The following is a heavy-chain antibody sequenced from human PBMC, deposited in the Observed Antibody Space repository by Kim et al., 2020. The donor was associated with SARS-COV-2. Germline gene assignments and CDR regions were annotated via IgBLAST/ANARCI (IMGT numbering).Heavy chain of an antibody. CDR3: VRASKYSSAWYYFDY. Sequence: GGSLRLSCAASGFTFSTYNMHWVRQAPGKGLEWVSSISSSSTYIYYADSVKGRFTISRDNAKNSLCLQMNSLRPEDTAVYYCVRASKYSSAWYYFDYWGQGALVTVSS. D-gene: IGHD6-19*01. J-gene: IGHJ4*02. CDR1: GFTFSTYN. V-gene: IGHV3-21*01. CDR2: ISSSSTYI.